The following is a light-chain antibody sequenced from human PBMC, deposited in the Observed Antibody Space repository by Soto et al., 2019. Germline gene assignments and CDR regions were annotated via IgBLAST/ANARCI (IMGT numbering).Light chain of an antibody. Sequence: QSALTQPRSVSGSPGQSVTISCTGTSSDVGGYNYVSWYQQHPGKAPKLMIYDVSKRPSGVPDRFSGSKSGNTASLTISGLKAEDEADYYCSSYTGSYTLVFCGGTKVTVL. CDR1: SSDVGGYNY. CDR2: DVS. V-gene: IGLV2-11*01. J-gene: IGLJ2*01. CDR3: SSYTGSYTLV.